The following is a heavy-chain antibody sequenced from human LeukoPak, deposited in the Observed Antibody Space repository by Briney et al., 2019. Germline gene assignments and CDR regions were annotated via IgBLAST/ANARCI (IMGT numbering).Heavy chain of an antibody. Sequence: SETLSLTCTVSGGSISSSSYYWGWIRQPPGKGLEWIGTIFYSETTYYNPSLKSRVTISVDTSKNQFSLNLGSVTAADTALYYCARLPRATIGATNYFDFWGQGTLVTVSS. CDR1: GGSISSSSYY. J-gene: IGHJ4*02. CDR2: IFYSETT. V-gene: IGHV4-39*01. CDR3: ARLPRATIGATNYFDF. D-gene: IGHD5-24*01.